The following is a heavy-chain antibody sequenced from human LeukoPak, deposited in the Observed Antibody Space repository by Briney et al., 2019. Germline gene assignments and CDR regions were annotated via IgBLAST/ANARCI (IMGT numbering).Heavy chain of an antibody. CDR1: GFTFSSYG. CDR2: ISSSGSTI. J-gene: IGHJ4*02. CDR3: ATSRGSWPDYFDY. D-gene: IGHD6-13*01. V-gene: IGHV3-48*04. Sequence: PGGSLRLSCAASGFTFSSYGMHRVRQAPGKGLEWVSYISSSGSTIYYADSVKGRFTISRDNAKNSLYLQMNSLRAEDTAVYYCATSRGSWPDYFDYWGQGTLVTVSS.